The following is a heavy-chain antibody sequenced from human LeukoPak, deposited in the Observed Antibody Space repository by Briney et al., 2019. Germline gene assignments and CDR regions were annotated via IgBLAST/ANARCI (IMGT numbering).Heavy chain of an antibody. V-gene: IGHV4-4*07. CDR3: ARIFDRDI. CDR1: GGPIRNSY. CDR2: IHGTLGST. J-gene: IGHJ3*02. Sequence: PSETLSLTCTVSGGPIRNSYWSWVRHSAGTGREWIGRIHGTLGSTNHNPSLKSRVVMSLDTSSNQFSLRLSAMSAADTATYYCARIFDRDIWGQGTLVTVSP. D-gene: IGHD3-3*01.